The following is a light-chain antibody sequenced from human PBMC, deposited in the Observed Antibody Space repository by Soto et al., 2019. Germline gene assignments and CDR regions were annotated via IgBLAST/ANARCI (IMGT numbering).Light chain of an antibody. CDR1: QSIRNY. Sequence: EIVLTQSPATLSLSPGERATLSCRASQSIRNYLAWYQQKPGQSPRLLIYDASNRATDVPARFSGSGSGTDFTLSISSLEPEDFAVYFCQQRSNWPLTFGPGTKVDIE. J-gene: IGKJ3*01. CDR2: DAS. V-gene: IGKV3-11*01. CDR3: QQRSNWPLT.